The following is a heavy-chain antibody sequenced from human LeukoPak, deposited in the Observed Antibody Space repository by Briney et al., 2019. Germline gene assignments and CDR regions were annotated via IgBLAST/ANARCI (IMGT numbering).Heavy chain of an antibody. D-gene: IGHD6-13*01. J-gene: IGHJ5*02. Sequence: GRSLRLSCAASGFTFDDYAMHWVRHAPGKGLEWVSGISWNSGSIGYADSVKGRFTISRDNAKNSLYLQMNSLRAEDTALYCCAKDSVSCESSPNWFDPWGQGTLVTVSS. CDR3: AKDSVSCESSPNWFDP. CDR2: ISWNSGSI. CDR1: GFTFDDYA. V-gene: IGHV3-9*01.